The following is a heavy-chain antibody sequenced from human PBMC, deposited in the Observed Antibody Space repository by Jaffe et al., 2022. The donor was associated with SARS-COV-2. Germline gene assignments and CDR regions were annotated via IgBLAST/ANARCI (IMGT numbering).Heavy chain of an antibody. V-gene: IGHV4-31*03. Sequence: QVQLQESGPGLVKPSQTLSLTCTVSGGSISSGGYYWSWIRQHPGKGLEWIGYIYYSGSTYYNPSLKSRVTISVDTSKNQFSLKLSSVTAADTAVYYCARARGPLKDFWSGYYTRVGWFDPWGQGTLVTVSS. J-gene: IGHJ5*02. CDR1: GGSISSGGYY. CDR2: IYYSGST. D-gene: IGHD3-3*01. CDR3: ARARGPLKDFWSGYYTRVGWFDP.